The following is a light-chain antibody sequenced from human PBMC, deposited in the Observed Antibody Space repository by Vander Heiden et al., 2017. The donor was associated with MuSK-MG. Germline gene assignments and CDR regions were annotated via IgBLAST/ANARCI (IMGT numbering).Light chain of an antibody. CDR2: DAS. CDR1: QDISNY. J-gene: IGKJ4*01. Sequence: DIQKTPSPSSLSASVGDRVTITCQASQDISNYLNWYQQKPGKAPKLLIYDASNLETGVPSRFSGSGSGTDFTFTISSLQPEDIATYYCQQDYNIPHTFGGGTKVEIK. CDR3: QQDYNIPHT. V-gene: IGKV1-33*01.